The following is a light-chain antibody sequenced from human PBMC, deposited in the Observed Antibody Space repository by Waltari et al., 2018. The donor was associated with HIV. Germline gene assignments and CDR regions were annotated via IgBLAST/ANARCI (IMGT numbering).Light chain of an antibody. V-gene: IGKV4-1*01. CDR1: QSVFYSSKNQHY. Sequence: DIVMSPSPDSLAVSLGERAPLNRKSSQSVFYSSKNQHYLASYQQKPEQSPKFLIYWSYTRESVVPDLISGSGSGTDFTLTISILQADDVAVYYCQQYYVTPLTFGGGTKVEIK. CDR2: WSY. J-gene: IGKJ4*01. CDR3: QQYYVTPLT.